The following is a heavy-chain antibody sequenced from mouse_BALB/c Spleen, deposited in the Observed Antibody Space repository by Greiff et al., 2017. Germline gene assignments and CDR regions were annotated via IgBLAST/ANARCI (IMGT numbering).Heavy chain of an antibody. Sequence: VQLQQSGAELMKPGASVTISCKATGYTFSSYWIEWVKQRPGHGLEWIGEILPGSGSTNYNEKFKGKATFTADTSSNTAYMQLSSLTSEDSAVYYCASFGSPLAMDYWGQGTSVTVSS. D-gene: IGHD1-1*01. CDR2: ILPGSGST. CDR1: GYTFSSYW. J-gene: IGHJ4*01. CDR3: ASFGSPLAMDY. V-gene: IGHV1-9*01.